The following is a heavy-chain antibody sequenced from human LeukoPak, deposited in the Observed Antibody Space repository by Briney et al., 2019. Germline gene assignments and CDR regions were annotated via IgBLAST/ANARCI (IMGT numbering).Heavy chain of an antibody. J-gene: IGHJ6*02. V-gene: IGHV3-23*01. CDR3: AKGVYCSSTSCPYYYYGIDV. D-gene: IGHD2-2*01. CDR1: GFTFSSYA. CDR2: ISGSGGST. Sequence: GGSLRLSCAASGFTFSSYAMSWVRQAPGNGLESVSAISGSGGSTYYADSVKGRFTISRDNSKNTLYLQMNSLRAEDTAVYYCAKGVYCSSTSCPYYYYGIDVWGQGTTVTVSS.